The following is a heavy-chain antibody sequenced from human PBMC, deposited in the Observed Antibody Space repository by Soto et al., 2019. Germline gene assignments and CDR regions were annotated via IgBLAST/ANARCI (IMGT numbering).Heavy chain of an antibody. Sequence: GGSLRLSCAASGFTLSSFWMHWVRQAPGKGLVWVSRINGDGSTTSYADSVKGRFDISRDNAKNIMYLQMNSLRAEETAVYYCVRSKDGYNLIGEYWGQGTLVTVPS. CDR1: GFTLSSFW. CDR3: VRSKDGYNLIGEY. J-gene: IGHJ4*02. D-gene: IGHD3-10*01. CDR2: INGDGSTT. V-gene: IGHV3-74*01.